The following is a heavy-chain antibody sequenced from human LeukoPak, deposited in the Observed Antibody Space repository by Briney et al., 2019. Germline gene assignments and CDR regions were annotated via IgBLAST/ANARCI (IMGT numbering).Heavy chain of an antibody. CDR2: IRSKAFGETA. CDR3: TRDRGSSTLGDY. V-gene: IGHV3-49*04. D-gene: IGHD7-27*01. Sequence: GGSLRLSCTVAGFTFCDYAINWVRQAPGKGLEWVSFIRSKAFGETAEYAASVKGRFTISRDDSKSIAYLQMNSLKTEDTAVYYCTRDRGSSTLGDYWGQGTLVTVSS. CDR1: GFTFCDYA. J-gene: IGHJ4*02.